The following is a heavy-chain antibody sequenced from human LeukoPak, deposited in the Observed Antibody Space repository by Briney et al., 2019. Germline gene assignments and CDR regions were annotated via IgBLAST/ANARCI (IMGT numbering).Heavy chain of an antibody. CDR1: GFTFSSYA. V-gene: IGHV3-48*01. Sequence: GGSLRLSCAASGFTFSSYAMSWVRQAPGKGLEWVSYISLSSTAIYYADSVKGRFTVSRDNAKNSLYLQMNSLRAEDTAVYYCARAVYSYGYDYWGQGTLVTVSS. CDR2: ISLSSTAI. D-gene: IGHD5-18*01. CDR3: ARAVYSYGYDY. J-gene: IGHJ4*02.